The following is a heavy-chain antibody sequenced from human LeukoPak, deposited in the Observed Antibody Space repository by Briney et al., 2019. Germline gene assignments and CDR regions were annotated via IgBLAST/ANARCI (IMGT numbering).Heavy chain of an antibody. CDR3: TRGGSYGFDY. CDR1: GFTFSSYA. V-gene: IGHV3-49*04. D-gene: IGHD1-26*01. J-gene: IGHJ4*02. Sequence: PGGSLRLSCAASGFTFSSYAMSWVRQAPGKGLEWVGFIRSKTYGGTTEYAASVKGRFTISGDDSKRTAYLQMNSLKTEDAAVYYCTRGGSYGFDYWGQGTLVTVSS. CDR2: IRSKTYGGTT.